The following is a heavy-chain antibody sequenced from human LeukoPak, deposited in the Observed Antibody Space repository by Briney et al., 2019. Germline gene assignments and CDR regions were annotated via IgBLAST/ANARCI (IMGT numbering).Heavy chain of an antibody. CDR2: ISYDGSNK. V-gene: IGHV3-30*18. CDR1: GFTFSSYG. Sequence: GRSLRLSCAASGFTFSSYGMHWVRQAPGKGLEWVAVISYDGSNKYYADSVKGRFTISRDNSKNTLYLQMNSLRAGDTAVYYCAKSDPYYSSSWYEYFDYWGQGTLVTVSS. CDR3: AKSDPYYSSSWYEYFDY. J-gene: IGHJ4*02. D-gene: IGHD6-13*01.